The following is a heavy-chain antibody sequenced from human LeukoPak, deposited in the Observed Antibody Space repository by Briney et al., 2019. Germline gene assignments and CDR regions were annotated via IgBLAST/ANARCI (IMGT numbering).Heavy chain of an antibody. Sequence: KTSETLSLTCTVSGGSISSSSYYWGWIRQPPGKGQEWIGSIYYSGSTYYNPSLKSRVTISVDTSKNQFSLKLSSVTAADTDVYYCARRAVTTSLYYYGMDVWGQGTTVTVSS. D-gene: IGHD4-17*01. J-gene: IGHJ6*02. V-gene: IGHV4-39*01. CDR1: GGSISSSSYY. CDR2: IYYSGST. CDR3: ARRAVTTSLYYYGMDV.